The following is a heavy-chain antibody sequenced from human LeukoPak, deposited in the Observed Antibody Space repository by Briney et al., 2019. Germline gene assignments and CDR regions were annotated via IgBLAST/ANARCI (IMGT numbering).Heavy chain of an antibody. CDR1: GFTFRSYA. Sequence: PGGSLSLSCPASGFTFRSYAMHWVRQAPGKGLEWVAVISYGGSNKYYAVSAKPRFPISRDTSKNALYLQMSSRTAEDTRVYHCAILDNYDNSGTDGGPFDMWGQGPMVAVHS. CDR2: ISYGGSNK. D-gene: IGHD3-22*01. V-gene: IGHV3-30*04. CDR3: AILDNYDNSGTDGGPFDM. J-gene: IGHJ3*02.